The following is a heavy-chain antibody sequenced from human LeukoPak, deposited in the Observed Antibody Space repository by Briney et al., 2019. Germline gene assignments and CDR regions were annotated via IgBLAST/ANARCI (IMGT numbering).Heavy chain of an antibody. D-gene: IGHD4/OR15-4a*01. J-gene: IGHJ4*02. Sequence: SATLSLTCTVSNGSISPYYWSWIRQPPGKGLEWIGYIYHSGNTNYNPSLSSRVTISVDTSKNQFSLELTSVTAADTAVYLCARFPAKKADWGQGTLVTVSS. CDR2: IYHSGNT. CDR3: ARFPAKKAD. V-gene: IGHV4-59*01. CDR1: NGSISPYY.